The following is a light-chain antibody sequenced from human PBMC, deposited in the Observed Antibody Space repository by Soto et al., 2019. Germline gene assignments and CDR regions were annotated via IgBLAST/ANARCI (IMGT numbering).Light chain of an antibody. Sequence: QSALTQPASVSGSPGQSITISCTGTTSDVGGYNYVSWYQQHPGKAPKLMIYDVSNRPSGVSNRFSGAKSGNTASLTISGFQADDEDDYCCSSYTSSSTLVVFGEGTKLTVL. CDR1: TSDVGGYNY. CDR3: SSYTSSSTLVV. J-gene: IGLJ2*01. V-gene: IGLV2-14*01. CDR2: DVS.